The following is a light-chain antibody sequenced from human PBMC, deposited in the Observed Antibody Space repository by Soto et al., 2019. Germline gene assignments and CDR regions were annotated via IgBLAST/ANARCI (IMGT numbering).Light chain of an antibody. CDR3: SSYTSSNTLV. J-gene: IGLJ3*02. Sequence: QSALTQPASVSGSPGQSITISCTGTSSDVGGYYYVSWYQQQPGKAPKVLIYDVSDRPSGVSDRFSGSKSGITASLTISGLQAEDEADYYCSSYTSSNTLVFGGGTQLTVL. CDR2: DVS. V-gene: IGLV2-14*01. CDR1: SSDVGGYYY.